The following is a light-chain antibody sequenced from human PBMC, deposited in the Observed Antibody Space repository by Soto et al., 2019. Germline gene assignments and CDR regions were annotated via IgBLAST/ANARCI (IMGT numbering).Light chain of an antibody. CDR1: QGISSY. CDR3: EQLNSYGLT. Sequence: DIQLTQSPSFLSASVGDRVTITCRASQGISSYFAWYQQKPGKAPKLLIYAVSTLQSGAPSRFSGSDSATEFALTISSLQPEDFAHYYCEQLNSYGLTFVRGTKVEIK. V-gene: IGKV1-9*01. J-gene: IGKJ4*01. CDR2: AVS.